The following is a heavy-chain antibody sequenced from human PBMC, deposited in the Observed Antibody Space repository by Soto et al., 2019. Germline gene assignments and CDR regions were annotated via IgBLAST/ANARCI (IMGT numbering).Heavy chain of an antibody. CDR3: ARDASVTIFGVVAVAWFDP. J-gene: IGHJ5*02. V-gene: IGHV1-18*04. D-gene: IGHD3-3*01. Sequence: QVQLVQSGAEVKKPGASVKVSCKASGYTFTSYGISWVRQAPGQGLEWMGWISAYNGNTNYAQKLQGRVTMTTDTATSTAYMELRSLRSDDTAVYYWARDASVTIFGVVAVAWFDPWGQGTLVTVSS. CDR1: GYTFTSYG. CDR2: ISAYNGNT.